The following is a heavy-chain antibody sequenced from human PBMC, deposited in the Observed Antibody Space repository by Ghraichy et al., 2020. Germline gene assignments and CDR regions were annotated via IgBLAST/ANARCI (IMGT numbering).Heavy chain of an antibody. V-gene: IGHV3-7*03. Sequence: GESLNISCAASGFTFSSYWMSWVRQAPGKGLEWVANIKQDGSEKYYVDSVKGRFTISRDNAKNSLYLQMNSLRAEDTAVYYCARDLRTRRAFDIWGQGTMVTVSS. CDR1: GFTFSSYW. J-gene: IGHJ3*02. D-gene: IGHD2-2*01. CDR3: ARDLRTRRAFDI. CDR2: IKQDGSEK.